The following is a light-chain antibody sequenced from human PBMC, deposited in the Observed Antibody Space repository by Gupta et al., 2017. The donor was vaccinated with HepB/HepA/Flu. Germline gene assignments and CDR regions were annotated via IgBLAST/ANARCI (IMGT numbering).Light chain of an antibody. CDR1: QTVSSTY. CDR3: HQYGSSSWT. J-gene: IGKJ1*01. V-gene: IGKV3-20*01. Sequence: ATLSCRTSQTVSSTYLAWYQQKPGQAPRLLIYAASNRATGIPDRFSGSGSGTDFTLTISRLEPEDFAVYYCHQYGSSSWTFGQGTEVEIK. CDR2: AAS.